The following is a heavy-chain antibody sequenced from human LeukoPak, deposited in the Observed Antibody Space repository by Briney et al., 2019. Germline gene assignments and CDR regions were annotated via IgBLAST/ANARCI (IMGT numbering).Heavy chain of an antibody. D-gene: IGHD2-2*01. CDR2: IYYSGST. V-gene: IGHV4-59*01. CDR1: GGSFSGYY. J-gene: IGHJ3*02. CDR3: ARDSSFFDAFDI. Sequence: SETLSLTCAVYGGSFSGYYWSWIRQPPGKGLEWIGYIYYSGSTNYNPSPKSRVTISVDTSKNQFSLKLSSVTAADTAVYYCARDSSFFDAFDIWGQGTMVTVSS.